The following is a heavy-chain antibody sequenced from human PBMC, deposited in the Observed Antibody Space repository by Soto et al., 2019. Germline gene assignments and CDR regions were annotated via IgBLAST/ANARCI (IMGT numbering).Heavy chain of an antibody. J-gene: IGHJ3*02. CDR3: ARLRGYDSGGDAFDI. V-gene: IGHV3-33*01. D-gene: IGHD5-12*01. CDR2: IWYDGSNK. CDR1: GFTFSSYG. Sequence: GGSLRLSCAASGFTFSSYGMHWVRQAPGKGLEWVAVIWYDGSNKYYADSVKGRFTISRDNSKNTLYLQMNSLRAEDTVVYYCARLRGYDSGGDAFDIWGQGTMVTVSS.